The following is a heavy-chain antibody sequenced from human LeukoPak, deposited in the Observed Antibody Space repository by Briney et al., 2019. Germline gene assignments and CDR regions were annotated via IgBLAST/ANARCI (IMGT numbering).Heavy chain of an antibody. CDR3: ARGPSLAAVVNPRSGHYYYMVV. D-gene: IGHD3-3*01. CDR1: GDSISSGDYY. CDR2: ISSSGST. Sequence: SETLSLSCTVSGDSISSGDYYWSWIRQPAGKGLEWVGRISSSGSTNYNPSLKSRVTISVDTSKNQFSLKLSSVTAADTAVYYCARGPSLAAVVNPRSGHYYYMVVWGKGTTVTVSS. V-gene: IGHV4-61*02. J-gene: IGHJ6*03.